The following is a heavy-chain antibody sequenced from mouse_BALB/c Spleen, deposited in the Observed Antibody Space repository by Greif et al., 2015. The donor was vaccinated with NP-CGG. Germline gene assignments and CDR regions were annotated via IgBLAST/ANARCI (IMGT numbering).Heavy chain of an antibody. J-gene: IGHJ2*01. V-gene: IGHV1S81*02. Sequence: QVQLQQSGAELVKPGASVKLSCKASGYTFTSYYMYWVKQRPGQGLEWIGEINPSNGGTSFNEKFKSKATLTVDKSSTTAYMQLSSLTSEDSAVYYCTRLHGNYGGGSYYDYWGQGTTLTVSS. CDR3: TRLHGNYGGGSYYDY. CDR2: INPSNGGT. CDR1: GYTFTSYY. D-gene: IGHD2-1*01.